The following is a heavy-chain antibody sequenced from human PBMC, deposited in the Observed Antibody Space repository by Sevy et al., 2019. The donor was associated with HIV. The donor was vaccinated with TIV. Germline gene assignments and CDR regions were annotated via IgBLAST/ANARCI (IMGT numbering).Heavy chain of an antibody. J-gene: IGHJ5*02. Sequence: ASVKVSCKASGYTFSKYAISWVRQAPGQGLEWMGWISAYNGNTDYAQKFQGRVTMTTDTSTSTVYMELRSLRSDDTAVYYCARDDAWFDTWGQGTLVTVSS. CDR3: ARDDAWFDT. CDR2: ISAYNGNT. CDR1: GYTFSKYA. V-gene: IGHV1-18*01.